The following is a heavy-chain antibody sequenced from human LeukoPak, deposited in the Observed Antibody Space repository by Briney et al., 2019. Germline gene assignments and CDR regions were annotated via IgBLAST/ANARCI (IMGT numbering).Heavy chain of an antibody. J-gene: IGHJ4*02. D-gene: IGHD6-13*01. CDR1: GYTFTSYG. Sequence: ASVKVSCKASGYTFTSYGISWVRQAPGQGLEWMGWISACNGNTNYAQKLQGRVTMTTDTSTSTAYMELRSLRSDDTAVYYCARGGYSSSWPEREIDYWGQGTLVTVSS. CDR3: ARGGYSSSWPEREIDY. V-gene: IGHV1-18*01. CDR2: ISACNGNT.